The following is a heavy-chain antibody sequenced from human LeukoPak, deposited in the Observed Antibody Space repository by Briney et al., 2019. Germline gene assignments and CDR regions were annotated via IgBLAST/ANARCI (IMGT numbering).Heavy chain of an antibody. V-gene: IGHV3-7*01. D-gene: IGHD6-19*01. CDR2: IKEDGRDI. CDR3: VRGSGWFFGL. CDR1: QFSISYDW. Sequence: GGSLRLSCAASQFSISYDWMHWVRQAPGKELEWVASIKEDGRDIHYLDSVKGRFSISRDNAKNSLYLEMNTLRAEDTAVYYCVRGSGWFFGLWGQGSLVTVSS. J-gene: IGHJ4*02.